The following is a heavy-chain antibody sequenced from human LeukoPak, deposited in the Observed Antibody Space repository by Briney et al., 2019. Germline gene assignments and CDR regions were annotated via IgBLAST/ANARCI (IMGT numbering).Heavy chain of an antibody. CDR3: ARTPTGFPNWFDS. D-gene: IGHD3-9*01. Sequence: SETLSLTCSVSGASVTTYPYYWPWIRQPPGKGLEWIGRVTYTGNTFYTPSIQSRVTIPIDASKNQFPLNLSSVTAADTAIYFCARTPTGFPNWFDSWGRGTPVTVSS. CDR1: GASVTTYPYY. J-gene: IGHJ5*01. V-gene: IGHV4-39*06. CDR2: VTYTGNT.